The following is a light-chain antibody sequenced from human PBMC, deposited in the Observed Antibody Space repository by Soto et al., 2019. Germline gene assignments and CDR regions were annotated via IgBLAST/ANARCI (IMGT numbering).Light chain of an antibody. CDR1: QSVSSN. Sequence: EIVMTQSPATLPVSPGERATLSCRASQSVSSNLAWYQQKPGQAPRFLIYGASTRATGIPARFSGSGSGTDFTLTISSLQPEDVATYYCQNYDSAPSWTFGQGTKVDIK. CDR2: GAS. V-gene: IGKV3-15*01. CDR3: QNYDSAPSWT. J-gene: IGKJ1*01.